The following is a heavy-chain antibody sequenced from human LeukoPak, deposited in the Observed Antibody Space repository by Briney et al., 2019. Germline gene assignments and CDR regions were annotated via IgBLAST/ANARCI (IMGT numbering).Heavy chain of an antibody. CDR2: IYYSGST. CDR1: GGSISSYY. D-gene: IGHD1-26*01. Sequence: SETLSLTYTVSGGSISSYYWSWIRQPPGKGLEWIGYIYYSGSTNYNPSLKSRVTISVDTSKNQFSLKLSSVTAADTAVYYCARRVGATRQFDYWGQGTLVTVSS. CDR3: ARRVGATRQFDY. V-gene: IGHV4-59*08. J-gene: IGHJ4*02.